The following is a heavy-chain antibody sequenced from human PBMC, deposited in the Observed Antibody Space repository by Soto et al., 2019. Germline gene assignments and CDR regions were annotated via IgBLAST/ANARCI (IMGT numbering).Heavy chain of an antibody. CDR3: ARHHDS. Sequence: SETLSRACSVSGGSISSYYWSWIRQPPGKGLEWIGYIYYSGSTNYNPSLKSRVTISVDTSKNQFSLKLSSVTAADTAVYYCARHHDSWGQGTLVTVSS. J-gene: IGHJ4*02. V-gene: IGHV4-59*08. CDR1: GGSISSYY. CDR2: IYYSGST.